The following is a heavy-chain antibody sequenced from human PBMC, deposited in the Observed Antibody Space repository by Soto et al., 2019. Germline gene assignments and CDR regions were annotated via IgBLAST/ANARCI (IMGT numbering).Heavy chain of an antibody. V-gene: IGHV5-51*01. D-gene: IGHD6-13*01. J-gene: IGHJ5*01. CDR2: IYPGDSDT. CDR1: GYSFTKYW. Sequence: GEPLKISCKGSGYSFTKYWIGWVRQMPGKGLQWMAIIYPGDSDTRYSPSFEGQVTISADKSISTAYLQWNTLMASDTAVYYCARGGHSTSWYDFNWFDSWGQGTLVPVSS. CDR3: ARGGHSTSWYDFNWFDS.